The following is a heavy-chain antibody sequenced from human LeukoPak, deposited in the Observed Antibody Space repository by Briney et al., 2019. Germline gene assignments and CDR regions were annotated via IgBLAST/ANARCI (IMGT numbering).Heavy chain of an antibody. Sequence: GGSLRLSCAASGITFDDYAMHWVRQAPGKGLEWVSGISWNSGSIGYADSVKGRFTISRDNAKNSLYLQMNSLRAEDTAVYYCAKDLDYYGSGSAFDYWGQGTLVTVSS. CDR1: GITFDDYA. J-gene: IGHJ4*02. CDR2: ISWNSGSI. V-gene: IGHV3-9*01. CDR3: AKDLDYYGSGSAFDY. D-gene: IGHD3-10*01.